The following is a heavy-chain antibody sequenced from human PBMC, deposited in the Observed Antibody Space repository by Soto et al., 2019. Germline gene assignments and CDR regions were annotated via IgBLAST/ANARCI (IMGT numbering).Heavy chain of an antibody. CDR1: GYTFTSYG. J-gene: IGHJ6*03. CDR3: ARRLGYCSGGSCYPPHYYYYYYMDV. Sequence: ASVKVSCKASGYTFTSYGISWVRQAPGQGLEWMGWISAYNGNTNYAQKLQGRVTMATDTSTSTAYMELRSLRSDDTAVYYCARRLGYCSGGSCYPPHYYYYYYMDVWGKGTTVTVSS. CDR2: ISAYNGNT. V-gene: IGHV1-18*01. D-gene: IGHD2-15*01.